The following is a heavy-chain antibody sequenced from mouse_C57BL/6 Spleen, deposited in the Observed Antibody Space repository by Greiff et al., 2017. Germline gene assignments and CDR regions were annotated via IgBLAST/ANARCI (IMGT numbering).Heavy chain of an antibody. CDR3: ARGRLATGGRYFDV. Sequence: EVQLQQSGPELVKPGASVKIPCKASGYTFTDYNMDWVQQSHGKSLEWIGDINPNNGGTIYNQKFKGKATLTVDKSSSTAYMEIRSLTSEDTAVYYCARGRLATGGRYFDVWGTGTTVTVFS. D-gene: IGHD1-1*01. J-gene: IGHJ1*03. CDR2: INPNNGGT. V-gene: IGHV1-18*01. CDR1: GYTFTDYN.